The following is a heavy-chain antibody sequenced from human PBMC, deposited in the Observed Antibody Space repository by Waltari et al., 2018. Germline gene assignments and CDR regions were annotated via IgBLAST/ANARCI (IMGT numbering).Heavy chain of an antibody. V-gene: IGHV3-74*01. CDR3: GRSGKPGGVDV. Sequence: EVQLVESGGGLVQPGGSLRLSCAAPAFTSSTYWMHWVRQGPGKGLVWVSRVNSDAYTTTYANSVKGRFTISRDNAKNTLYLQMNSLRDDDTAVYYCGRSGKPGGVDVWGQGTTVTVSS. J-gene: IGHJ6*02. CDR1: AFTSSTYW. CDR2: VNSDAYTT.